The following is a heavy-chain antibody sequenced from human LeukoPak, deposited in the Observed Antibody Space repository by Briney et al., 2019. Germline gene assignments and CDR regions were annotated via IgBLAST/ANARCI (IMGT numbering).Heavy chain of an antibody. J-gene: IGHJ4*02. CDR1: GYTFTSYY. CDR2: INPSGGST. CDR3: ARAAVGGDCYDY. V-gene: IGHV1-46*01. D-gene: IGHD2-21*01. Sequence: GASVKVSCKASGYTFTSYYMHWVRQAPGQGLEWMGIINPSGGSTNYAQTFQGGVTMSRDTSTSTVYMELSSLRPEDAAVYYCARAAVGGDCYDYWGQGTLVTVSS.